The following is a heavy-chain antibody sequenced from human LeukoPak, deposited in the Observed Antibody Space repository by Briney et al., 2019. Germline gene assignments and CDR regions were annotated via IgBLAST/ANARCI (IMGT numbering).Heavy chain of an antibody. D-gene: IGHD3-22*01. CDR2: ISAYNGNT. J-gene: IGHJ4*02. V-gene: IGHV1-18*04. Sequence: ASVKVSCKASGYTFTGYYMHWVRQAPGQGLEWMGWISAYNGNTNYAQKLQGRVTMTTDTSTSTAYMELRSLRSDDTAVYYCARDYYDSSGYYKSVQYYFDYWGQGTLVTVSS. CDR3: ARDYYDSSGYYKSVQYYFDY. CDR1: GYTFTGYY.